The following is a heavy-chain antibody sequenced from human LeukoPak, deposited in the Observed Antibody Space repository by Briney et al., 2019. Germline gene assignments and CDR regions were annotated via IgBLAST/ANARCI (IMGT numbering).Heavy chain of an antibody. V-gene: IGHV4-30-2*01. CDR2: IFHSGST. CDR1: GGSISSGGYS. Sequence: PSETLPLTCAVSGGSISSGGYSWSWIRQPPGKGLEWIGYIFHSGSTYYNPSLKSRVTISVDRSKNQFSLKLSSVTAADTAVYYCARGDLGAFDIWGQGTMVTVSS. CDR3: ARGDLGAFDI. J-gene: IGHJ3*02.